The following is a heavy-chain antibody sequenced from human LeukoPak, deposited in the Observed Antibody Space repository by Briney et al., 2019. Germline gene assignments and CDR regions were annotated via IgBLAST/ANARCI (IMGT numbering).Heavy chain of an antibody. Sequence: ASVKVSCKACGNTLTSYDINWVRQATGQGLEWMGWMNPNSGNTGYAQKFQGRIIVSRNTSISTAYMELSSLTSEDTAIYYCARIAAAGNRRLNYWGQGTLVTVAS. J-gene: IGHJ4*02. CDR2: MNPNSGNT. V-gene: IGHV1-8*01. CDR1: GNTLTSYD. CDR3: ARIAAAGNRRLNY. D-gene: IGHD6-13*01.